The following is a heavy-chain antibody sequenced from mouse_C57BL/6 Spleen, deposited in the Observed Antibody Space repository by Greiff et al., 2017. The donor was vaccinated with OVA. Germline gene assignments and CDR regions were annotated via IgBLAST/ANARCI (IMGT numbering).Heavy chain of an antibody. CDR2: IDPSDSYT. CDR3: ARGNDYDDY. CDR1: GYTFTSYW. J-gene: IGHJ2*01. D-gene: IGHD2-4*01. V-gene: IGHV1-50*01. Sequence: VQLQQPGAELVKPGASVKLSCKASGYTFTSYWMQWVHQRPGQGLEWIGEIDPSDSYTHYNQTFKGKATLTVDTSSSTAYMQLSSLTSEDSAVYYCARGNDYDDYWGQGTTLTVSS.